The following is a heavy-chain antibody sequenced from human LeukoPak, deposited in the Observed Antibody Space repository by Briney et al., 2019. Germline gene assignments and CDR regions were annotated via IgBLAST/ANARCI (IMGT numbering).Heavy chain of an antibody. J-gene: IGHJ4*02. V-gene: IGHV1-8*02. CDR3: ARAMITFGGVIEL. CDR1: GYTFTNYV. CDR2: MSPNSGNT. Sequence: ASVKVSCKASGYTFTNYVINWVRQATGQGLEWMGWMSPNSGNTGYAQKFQGRVTMTRNTSISTAYMELSSLRSEDTAVYYCARAMITFGGVIELWGQGTLVTVSS. D-gene: IGHD3-16*02.